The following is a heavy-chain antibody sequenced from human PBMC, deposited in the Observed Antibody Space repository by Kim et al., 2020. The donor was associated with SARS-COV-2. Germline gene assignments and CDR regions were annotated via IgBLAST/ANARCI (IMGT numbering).Heavy chain of an antibody. D-gene: IGHD3-9*01. V-gene: IGHV1-18*01. J-gene: IGHJ4*02. CDR3: ARVLPYFDWFFDY. Sequence: NDAQKDQGRVTMTRDTSTSTTYMELRSLRSDDTAVYFCARVLPYFDWFFDYWGRGTLVTVSS.